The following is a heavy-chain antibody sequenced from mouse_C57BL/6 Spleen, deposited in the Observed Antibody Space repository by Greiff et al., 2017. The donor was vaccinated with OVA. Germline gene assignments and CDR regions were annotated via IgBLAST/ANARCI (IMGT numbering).Heavy chain of an antibody. D-gene: IGHD4-1*01. CDR2: IDPSDSYT. Sequence: VQVVESGAELVKPGASVKLSCKASGYTFTSYWMQWVKQRPGQGLEWIGEIDPSDSYTNYNQKFKGKATLTVDTSSSTAYMQLSSLTSEDSAVYYCARWTGRGGWYFDVWGTGTTVTVSS. CDR3: ARWTGRGGWYFDV. V-gene: IGHV1-50*01. J-gene: IGHJ1*03. CDR1: GYTFTSYW.